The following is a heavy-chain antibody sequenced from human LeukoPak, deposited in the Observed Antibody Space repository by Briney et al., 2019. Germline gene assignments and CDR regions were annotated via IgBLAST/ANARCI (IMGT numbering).Heavy chain of an antibody. CDR3: ARDQRIWFGELSYFDY. D-gene: IGHD3-10*01. Sequence: SETLSLTCTVSGGSISSYYWSWIRQPAGKGLEWIGRIYTSGSTNYNPSLKSRVTMSVDTSKNQFSLKLSSVTAADTAVYYCARDQRIWFGELSYFDYWGQGTLVTVSS. CDR1: GGSISSYY. V-gene: IGHV4-4*07. CDR2: IYTSGST. J-gene: IGHJ4*02.